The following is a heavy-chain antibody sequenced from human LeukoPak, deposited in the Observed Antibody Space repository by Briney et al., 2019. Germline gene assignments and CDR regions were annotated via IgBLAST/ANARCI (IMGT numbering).Heavy chain of an antibody. J-gene: IGHJ1*01. Sequence: PGRSLRLSCAASGFPFSDCAVHWVRQAPGKGLEWVALISYDGSNKYYADSVKGQFTISRDNSKNTLSLQMNSLRGDDTAVYYCASRTNSGPPFWGQGTLVTVSS. CDR2: ISYDGSNK. CDR3: ASRTNSGPPF. CDR1: GFPFSDCA. V-gene: IGHV3-30-3*01. D-gene: IGHD3-10*01.